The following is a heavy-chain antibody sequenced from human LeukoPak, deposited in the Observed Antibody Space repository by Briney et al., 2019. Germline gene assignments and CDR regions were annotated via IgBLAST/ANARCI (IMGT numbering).Heavy chain of an antibody. CDR2: ISSSGSTI. D-gene: IGHD6-19*01. CDR3: ARDLAMAGRDLDY. Sequence: GGSLRLSCAASGFTFSSYAMSWVRQAPGKGLEWVSYISSSGSTIYYADSMKGRFTISRDNAKNSLYLQMNSLRAEDTALYYCARDLAMAGRDLDYWGQGSLVTVSS. CDR1: GFTFSSYA. J-gene: IGHJ4*02. V-gene: IGHV3-48*03.